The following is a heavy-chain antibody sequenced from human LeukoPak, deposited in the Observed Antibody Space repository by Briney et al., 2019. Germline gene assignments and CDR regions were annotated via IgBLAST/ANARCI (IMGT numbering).Heavy chain of an antibody. V-gene: IGHV4-59*08. J-gene: IGHJ4*02. CDR1: GGSISSYY. Sequence: SETLSLTCTVSGGSISSYYWSWIRQPPGKGLEWIGYMSYSGSTNYNPSLKSRVTISVDTSKNQFSLKLSSVTAADTAVYYCAHSFGDSFDYWGQGTLVTVSS. CDR3: AHSFGDSFDY. D-gene: IGHD2-21*02. CDR2: MSYSGST.